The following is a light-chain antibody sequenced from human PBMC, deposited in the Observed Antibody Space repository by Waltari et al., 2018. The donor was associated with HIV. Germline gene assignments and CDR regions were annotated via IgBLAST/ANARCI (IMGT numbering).Light chain of an antibody. CDR2: DAS. CDR1: QSLSTSY. J-gene: IGKJ2*01. V-gene: IGKV3-20*01. Sequence: EVVLTQSPGTLSLSPGEGATLSCRTSQSLSTSYLAWYQQHPGQAPRLLNYDASNRATGIPDRFSGSGSGTDFTLTISRLEPEDSAVYFCQQYSSSPPDYTFGQGTKLEIK. CDR3: QQYSSSPPDYT.